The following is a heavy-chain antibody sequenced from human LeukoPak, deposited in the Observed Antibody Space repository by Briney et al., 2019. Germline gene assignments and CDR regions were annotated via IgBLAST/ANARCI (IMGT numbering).Heavy chain of an antibody. D-gene: IGHD2-15*01. V-gene: IGHV3-48*03. CDR1: GFTFSSYE. CDR3: ARGSRYCGSGTCYYFDQ. CDR2: ISSSGNVR. Sequence: GGSLRLSCAASGFTFSSYEMNWGRQAPGKGLGWVSYISSSGNVRHYGDSVKGRFTISRDNAKNSLSLQMNSLRAEDTAVYYCARGSRYCGSGTCYYFDQWGQGTLVTVSS. J-gene: IGHJ4*02.